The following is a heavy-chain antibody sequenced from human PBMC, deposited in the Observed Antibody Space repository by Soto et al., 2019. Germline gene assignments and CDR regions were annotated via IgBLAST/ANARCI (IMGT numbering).Heavy chain of an antibody. J-gene: IGHJ4*01. CDR3: TKGPRYCSGGNCFEGLD. Sequence: EVQLLESGGGLVQPGGSLRVSCAASGFTFSNYAINWVRQAPGKGLEWVSGISGSSASTYYADSVKGRFTISRDNSKNTVLLQMNSLRAEDTAVYYCTKGPRYCSGGNCFEGLDWGHGTLVTVSS. V-gene: IGHV3-23*01. CDR2: ISGSSAST. CDR1: GFTFSNYA. D-gene: IGHD2-15*01.